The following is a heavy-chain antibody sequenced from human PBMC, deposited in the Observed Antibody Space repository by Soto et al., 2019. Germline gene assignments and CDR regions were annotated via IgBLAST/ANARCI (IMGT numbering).Heavy chain of an antibody. CDR3: AGTLFGVVTPHYGMDV. CDR2: IYYSGST. Sequence: SETLSLTCTVSGGSISSGDYYWSWIRQPPGKGLEWIGYIYYSGSTYYNPSLKSRVTISVDTSKNQFSLKLSSVTAADTAVYYCAGTLFGVVTPHYGMDVWGQGTTVTVSS. D-gene: IGHD3-3*01. CDR1: GGSISSGDYY. V-gene: IGHV4-30-4*01. J-gene: IGHJ6*02.